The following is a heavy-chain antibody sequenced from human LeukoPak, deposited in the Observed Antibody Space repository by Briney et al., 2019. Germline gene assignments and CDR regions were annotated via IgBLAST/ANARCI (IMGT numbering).Heavy chain of an antibody. CDR1: GFTFSTYS. J-gene: IGHJ4*02. CDR2: HSAGKQIP. Sequence: PGGSLRLSCLASGFTFSTYSLSWVRQAPGKGLEWVSAHSAGKQIPYYADSVKGRFTVSRDNSKNTLYLQMNSLRAEDTAVYYCATLERGYAVAVDYWGQGTLVTVSS. D-gene: IGHD6-19*01. CDR3: ATLERGYAVAVDY. V-gene: IGHV3-23*01.